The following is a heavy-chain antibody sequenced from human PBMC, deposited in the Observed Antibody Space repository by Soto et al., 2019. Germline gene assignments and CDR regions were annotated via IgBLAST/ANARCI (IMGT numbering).Heavy chain of an antibody. CDR3: ARRRKSSGYLEY. CDR2: INHSGST. V-gene: IGHV4-34*01. D-gene: IGHD3-22*01. CDR1: GGSFSGYY. J-gene: IGHJ4*02. Sequence: PSETLSLTCAVYGGSFSGYYWSWIRQPPGKGLEWIGEINHSGSTNYNPSLKSRVTISVDTSKNQFSLKLSSVTAADTAVYYCARRRKSSGYLEYWGQGTLVTVSS.